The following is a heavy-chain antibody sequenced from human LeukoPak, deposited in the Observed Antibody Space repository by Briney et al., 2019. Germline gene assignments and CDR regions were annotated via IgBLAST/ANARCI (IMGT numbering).Heavy chain of an antibody. Sequence: GGSLRPSCAASGFTFSSYSMNWVRQAPGKGLEWVSSISSSSSYIYYADSVKGRFTISRDNAKNSLYLQMNSLRAEDTAVYYCAKKGATTGDFDYWGQGTLVTVSS. D-gene: IGHD1-26*01. CDR2: ISSSSSYI. V-gene: IGHV3-21*04. CDR3: AKKGATTGDFDY. CDR1: GFTFSSYS. J-gene: IGHJ4*02.